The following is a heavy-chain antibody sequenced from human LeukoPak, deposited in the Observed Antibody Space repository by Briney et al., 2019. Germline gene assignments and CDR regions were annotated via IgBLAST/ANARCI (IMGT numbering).Heavy chain of an antibody. J-gene: IGHJ4*02. D-gene: IGHD3-10*01. CDR1: GFTFSNYA. CDR2: ITNNGDTT. V-gene: IGHV3-64D*06. CDR3: VQDNSGSGSY. Sequence: GGSLRLSCSASGFTFSNYAMHWVRQAPGKRLDYVSAITNNGDTTYYADSVKGRFTISRDDSKNTLYLQMSSLRREDTAVYYCVQDNSGSGSYWGQGTLVTVSS.